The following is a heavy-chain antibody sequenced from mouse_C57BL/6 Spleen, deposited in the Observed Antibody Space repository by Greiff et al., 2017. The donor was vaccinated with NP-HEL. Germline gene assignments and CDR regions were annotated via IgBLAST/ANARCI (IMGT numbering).Heavy chain of an antibody. CDR1: GFTFSSYG. CDR2: ISSGGSYT. Sequence: EVQVVESGGDLVKPGGSLKLSCAASGFTFSSYGMSWVRQTPDKRLEWVATISSGGSYTYYPDSVKGRFTISRDNAKNTLYLQMSSLKSEDTAMYYCARHSPLYYGSSYPFAYWGQGTLVTVSA. J-gene: IGHJ3*01. CDR3: ARHSPLYYGSSYPFAY. D-gene: IGHD1-1*01. V-gene: IGHV5-6*01.